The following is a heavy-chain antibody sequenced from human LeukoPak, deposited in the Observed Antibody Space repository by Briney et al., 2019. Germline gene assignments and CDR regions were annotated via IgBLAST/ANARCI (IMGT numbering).Heavy chain of an antibody. CDR2: INHSGST. CDR3: AGGGGIMTNYYYYGMDV. J-gene: IGHJ6*02. D-gene: IGHD3-16*01. V-gene: IGHV4-34*01. Sequence: PSETLSLTCAVYGGSFSGYYWSWIRQPPGKGLEWIGEINHSGSTNYNPSLKSRVTISVDTSKNQFSLKLSSVTAADTAVYYCAGGGGIMTNYYYYGMDVWGQGTTVTVSS. CDR1: GGSFSGYY.